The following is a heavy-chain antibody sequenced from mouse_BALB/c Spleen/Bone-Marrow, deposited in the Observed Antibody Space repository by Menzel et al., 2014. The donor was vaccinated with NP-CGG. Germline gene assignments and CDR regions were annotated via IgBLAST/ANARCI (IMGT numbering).Heavy chain of an antibody. CDR1: GYTFNDNG. Sequence: VPLVESGAELVRPGISVKISCKGSGYTFNDNGIHWVRQSHAKSLEWIGGLITYYGDASYNPRFKGKATMTVDKSSSTAFMEIARLTYEDSVIYYCAKWDGKFIMGYRRQGTLVPVS. D-gene: IGHD2-1*01. CDR3: AKWDGKFIMGY. J-gene: IGHJ4*01. CDR2: LITYYGDA. V-gene: IGHV1S137*01.